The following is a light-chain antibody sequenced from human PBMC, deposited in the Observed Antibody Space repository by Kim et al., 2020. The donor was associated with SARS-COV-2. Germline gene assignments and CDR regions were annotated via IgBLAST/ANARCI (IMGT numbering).Light chain of an antibody. J-gene: IGKJ4*01. Sequence: DIQMTQSPSSLSASVGDRVTITCRASQSISSYLNWYQQKPGKAPKLLIYDASSLQSGVPSRFSGSGSGTDFTLTISSLQPEDFATYYCQQSYSTLVTFGGGTKLEIK. CDR2: DAS. V-gene: IGKV1-39*01. CDR3: QQSYSTLVT. CDR1: QSISSY.